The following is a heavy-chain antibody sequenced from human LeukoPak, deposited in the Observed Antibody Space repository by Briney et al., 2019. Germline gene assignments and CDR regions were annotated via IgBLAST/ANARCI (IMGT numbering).Heavy chain of an antibody. CDR3: ARASVLGYCSSTSCYGWWFDP. CDR2: TYYRSKWYN. J-gene: IGHJ5*02. V-gene: IGHV6-1*01. Sequence: SQTLSLTCAISGDSVSSNSAAWNWIRQSPSRGLEWLGRTYYRSKWYNDYAVSVKSRITINPDTSKNQFSLQLSSVTAADTAVYYCARASVLGYCSSTSCYGWWFDPWGQGTLVTVSS. D-gene: IGHD2-2*01. CDR1: GDSVSSNSAA.